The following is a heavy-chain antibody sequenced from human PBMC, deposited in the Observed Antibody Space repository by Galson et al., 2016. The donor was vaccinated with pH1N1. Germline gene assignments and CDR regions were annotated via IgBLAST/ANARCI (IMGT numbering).Heavy chain of an antibody. Sequence: LRLSCAASGFSFSSYAMHWVRQPPGKGLEWVAMISFDGTIKYSADSVKGRFTISRDNSKKTLYLQMSSLRFEDTAMYFCAKDSPMIDYYFDYWGQGTLVTVSS. D-gene: IGHD3-22*01. CDR1: GFSFSSYA. J-gene: IGHJ4*02. V-gene: IGHV3-30*18. CDR3: AKDSPMIDYYFDY. CDR2: ISFDGTIK.